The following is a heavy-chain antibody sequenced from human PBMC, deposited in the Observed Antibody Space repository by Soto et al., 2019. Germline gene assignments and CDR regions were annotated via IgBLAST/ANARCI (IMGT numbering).Heavy chain of an antibody. D-gene: IGHD3-3*01. CDR1: RGTFNSYA. CDR2: IIPIFGLT. J-gene: IGHJ3*01. V-gene: IGHV1-69*17. CDR3: ARDGVVLCAGECSFNAFDL. Sequence: QALLEQSGAEMKKPGSSVTVSCKASRGTFNSYAISWVRQAPGQGLEWMGGIIPIFGLTNYAQKFQGRVTLTADKVTDTAYMELSGLTSGDTAVYFCARDGVVLCAGECSFNAFDLWGRGTSVTVSS.